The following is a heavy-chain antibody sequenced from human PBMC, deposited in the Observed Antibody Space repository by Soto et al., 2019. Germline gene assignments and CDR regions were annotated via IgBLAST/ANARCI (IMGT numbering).Heavy chain of an antibody. CDR2: ISSSGSTI. CDR1: GFTFSDYY. V-gene: IGHV3-11*01. D-gene: IGHD2-2*01. J-gene: IGHJ4*02. Sequence: GGSLRLSCAASGFTFSDYYMSWIRQAPGKGLEWVSYISSSGSTIYYADSVKGRFTISRDNAKNSLYLQMNSLRAEDTAVYYCASLVVPADTFXYWGQGTLVTVSS. CDR3: ASLVVPADTFXY.